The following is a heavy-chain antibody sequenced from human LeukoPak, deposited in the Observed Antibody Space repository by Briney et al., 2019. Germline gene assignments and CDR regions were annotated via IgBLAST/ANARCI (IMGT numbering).Heavy chain of an antibody. CDR1: GYTFTSYD. Sequence: ASVKVSCKASGYTFTSYDINWVRQATGQGLEWMGWMNPNSGNTGYAQKFQGRVTMTRNTSISTAYMELSSLRSEDTAVYYRARAAGLNQAEYFQHWGQGTLVTVSS. V-gene: IGHV1-8*01. D-gene: IGHD1-14*01. J-gene: IGHJ1*01. CDR3: ARAAGLNQAEYFQH. CDR2: MNPNSGNT.